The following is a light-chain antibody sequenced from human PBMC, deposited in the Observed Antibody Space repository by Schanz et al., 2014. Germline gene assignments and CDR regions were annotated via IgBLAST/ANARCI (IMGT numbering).Light chain of an antibody. J-gene: IGLJ3*02. CDR2: EVT. CDR1: SNDVGRYDY. V-gene: IGLV2-8*01. CDR3: SSYTSSSTV. Sequence: QSVLTQPPSASGSPGQSVTISCTGTSNDVGRYDYVSWYQQHPGKAPKLILFEVTKRPSGVPDRFSGSKSGNAASLTVSGLQPEDEADYYCSSYTSSSTVFGGGTKLTVL.